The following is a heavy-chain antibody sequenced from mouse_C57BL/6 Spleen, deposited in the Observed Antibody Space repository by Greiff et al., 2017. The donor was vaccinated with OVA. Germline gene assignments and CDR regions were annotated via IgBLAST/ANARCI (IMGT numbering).Heavy chain of an antibody. V-gene: IGHV1-72*01. Sequence: QVQLKQPGAELVKPGASVKLSCKASGYTFTSYWMHWVKQRPGRGLEWIGRIDPNSGGTKYNEKFKSKATLTVDKPSSTAYMQLSSLTSEDSAVYYCARGRDWDVWYFDVWGTGTTVTVSS. D-gene: IGHD4-1*01. J-gene: IGHJ1*03. CDR3: ARGRDWDVWYFDV. CDR2: IDPNSGGT. CDR1: GYTFTSYW.